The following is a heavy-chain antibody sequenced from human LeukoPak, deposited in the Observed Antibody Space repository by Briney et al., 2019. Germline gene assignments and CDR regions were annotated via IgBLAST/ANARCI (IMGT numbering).Heavy chain of an antibody. V-gene: IGHV1-2*02. CDR3: ARAGGYYDFWSGYPPDY. CDR2: INPNSGGT. CDR1: GYTFTGYY. D-gene: IGHD3-3*01. J-gene: IGHJ4*02. Sequence: ASVKVSCKASGYTFTGYYMHWVRQAPGQGLEWMGWINPNSGGTNYAQKFQGRVTMTRDTSISTAYMELSRLRSDDTAVYYCARAGGYYDFWSGYPPDYWGQGTLVTVSS.